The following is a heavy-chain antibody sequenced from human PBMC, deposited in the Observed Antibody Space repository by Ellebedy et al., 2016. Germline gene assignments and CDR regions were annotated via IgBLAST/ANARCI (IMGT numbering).Heavy chain of an antibody. Sequence: HTGGSLRLSCAASGFTFSSYWMHWVRQAPGKGLVWVSRIKSDGGLTNYADSVKGRFTISRDNAKNTLYLQMNSLRAEDTAVYYCARVPMAASGMGIEYWGQGTLVTVSS. CDR1: GFTFSSYW. J-gene: IGHJ4*02. V-gene: IGHV3-74*01. CDR2: IKSDGGLT. CDR3: ARVPMAASGMGIEY. D-gene: IGHD6-13*01.